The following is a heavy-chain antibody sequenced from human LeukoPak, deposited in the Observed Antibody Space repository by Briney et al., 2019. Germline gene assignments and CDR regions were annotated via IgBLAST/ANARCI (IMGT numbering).Heavy chain of an antibody. CDR1: GFTFSSYS. V-gene: IGHV3-48*01. Sequence: GGSLRLSCAASGFTFSSYSMNWVRQAPGKGLEWVSYISSISGTINYADSVKGRFTISGDNARNSLFLQMNSLRAEDTAVYYCAIDHNYAFDYWGQGTLVTVSS. CDR2: ISSISGTI. CDR3: AIDHNYAFDY. D-gene: IGHD5-18*01. J-gene: IGHJ4*02.